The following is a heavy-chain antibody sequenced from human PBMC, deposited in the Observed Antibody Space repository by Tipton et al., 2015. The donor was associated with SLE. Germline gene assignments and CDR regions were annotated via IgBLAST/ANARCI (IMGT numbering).Heavy chain of an antibody. Sequence: QSGAEVKKPGASVKVSCKASGYTFTSYGISWVRQAPGQGLEWMGWISAYNGNTNYAQKLQGRVTMTTDTSTSTAYMELRSLRSDDTAVYYCARGFTIFGVVDLQSYFDYWGQGTLVTVSS. V-gene: IGHV1-18*01. CDR3: ARGFTIFGVVDLQSYFDY. J-gene: IGHJ4*02. D-gene: IGHD3-3*01. CDR1: GYTFTSYG. CDR2: ISAYNGNT.